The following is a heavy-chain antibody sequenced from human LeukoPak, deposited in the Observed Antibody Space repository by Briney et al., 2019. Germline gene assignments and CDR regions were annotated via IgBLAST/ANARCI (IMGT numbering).Heavy chain of an antibody. J-gene: IGHJ3*02. V-gene: IGHV3-21*01. CDR3: ARDSGPADPEAFDI. CDR1: GFTFRTYS. Sequence: GGSLRLSCAASGFTFRTYSMNWVRQAPGKGLEWVSTISSHSIYIYYADSVKGRFTISRDNAKNLLYLQMDSLRADDTAVYYCARDSGPADPEAFDIWGQGTMVTVS. D-gene: IGHD1-14*01. CDR2: ISSHSIYI.